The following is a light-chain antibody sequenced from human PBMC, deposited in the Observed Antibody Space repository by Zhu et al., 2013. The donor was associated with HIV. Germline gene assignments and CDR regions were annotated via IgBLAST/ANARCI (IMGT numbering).Light chain of an antibody. CDR3: QQYDSYPYT. CDR1: QSVSSSY. Sequence: EIVLTQSPGTLSLSPGERATLSCRASQSVSSSYLAWYQQKPGQAPRLLIYGASNRASGIPARFSGSGSGTDFTLTISSLQSEDFAMYYCQQYDSYPYTFGQGTKLEIK. J-gene: IGKJ2*01. V-gene: IGKV3-20*01. CDR2: GAS.